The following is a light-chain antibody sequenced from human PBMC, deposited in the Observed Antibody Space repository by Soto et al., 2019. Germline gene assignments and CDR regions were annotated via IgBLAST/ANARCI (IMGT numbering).Light chain of an antibody. V-gene: IGKV3-20*01. CDR3: QHYDTSPPLT. J-gene: IGKJ4*01. CDR1: QSVRSNF. Sequence: EMVLTQSPGTLSLSPGASATLSCRASQSVRSNFLAWYQQKPGQAPRPLIYAASSRATGIPDRFSGSGSGTDFTLTISRLEPEDFAVYYCQHYDTSPPLTFGGGTRVEIK. CDR2: AAS.